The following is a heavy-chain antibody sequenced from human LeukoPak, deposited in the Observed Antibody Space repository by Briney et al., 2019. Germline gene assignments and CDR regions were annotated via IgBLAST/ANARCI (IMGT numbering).Heavy chain of an antibody. V-gene: IGHV3-53*01. D-gene: IGHD2-15*01. CDR3: AREPGYCSGSSCFYFDY. CDR2: ICSGGST. Sequence: GGSLRLSCATSGFTFSSYSMNWVRQAPGKGLEWVSVICSGGSTYYADSVKGRFTISRDNSKNILYLQMNSLRAEDTAVYYCAREPGYCSGSSCFYFDYWGQGTLVTVSS. CDR1: GFTFSSYS. J-gene: IGHJ4*02.